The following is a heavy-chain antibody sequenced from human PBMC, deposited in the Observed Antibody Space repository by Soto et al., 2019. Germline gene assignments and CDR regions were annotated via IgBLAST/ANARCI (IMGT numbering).Heavy chain of an antibody. CDR1: GGTFSSYA. D-gene: IGHD3-22*01. J-gene: IGHJ4*02. CDR3: ARTDYYDSSGYYSYYFDY. CDR2: IIPILGTA. V-gene: IGHV1-69*06. Sequence: QVQLVQSGAEVKKPGSSVKVSCKASGGTFSSYAISWVRQAPGQGLEWMGGIIPILGTANYAQKFQGRVTITADKSTSTAYMELSSLRSEDTAVYYCARTDYYDSSGYYSYYFDYWGQGTLVTVSS.